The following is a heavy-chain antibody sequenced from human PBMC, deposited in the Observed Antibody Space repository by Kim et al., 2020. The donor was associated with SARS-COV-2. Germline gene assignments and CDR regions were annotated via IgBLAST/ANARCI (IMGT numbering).Heavy chain of an antibody. D-gene: IGHD4-17*01. CDR1: GFTFSNAW. CDR2: IKSKTDGGTT. J-gene: IGHJ3*02. Sequence: GGSLRLSCAASGFTFSNAWMSWVRQAPGKGLEWVGRIKSKTDGGTTDYAAPVKGRFTISRDDSKNTLYLQMNSLKTEDTAVYYCTTAMTTVTHGDAFDIWGQGTMVTVSS. CDR3: TTAMTTVTHGDAFDI. V-gene: IGHV3-15*01.